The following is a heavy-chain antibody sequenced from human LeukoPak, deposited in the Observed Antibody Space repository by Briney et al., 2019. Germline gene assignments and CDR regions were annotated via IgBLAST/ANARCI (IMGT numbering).Heavy chain of an antibody. Sequence: ASVKVSCKASGYTCTSYGISWVRQAPGQGLEWMGWISAYNGNTNYAQKLQGRVTMTTDTSTSTAYMELRSLRSDDTAVYYCARDAVVVPAAIIDYWGQGTLVTVSS. CDR2: ISAYNGNT. J-gene: IGHJ4*02. V-gene: IGHV1-18*01. CDR1: GYTCTSYG. CDR3: ARDAVVVPAAIIDY. D-gene: IGHD2-2*02.